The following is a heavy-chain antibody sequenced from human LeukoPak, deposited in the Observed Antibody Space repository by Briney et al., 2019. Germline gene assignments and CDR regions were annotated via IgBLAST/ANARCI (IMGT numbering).Heavy chain of an antibody. CDR3: AGLLLGYCSGGSCYREGFDY. J-gene: IGHJ4*02. CDR1: GGSFSGYY. D-gene: IGHD2-15*01. Sequence: PSETLSLTCAVYGGSFSGYYWSWIRQPPGKGLEWLGEINHSGSTNYNPSLKSRVTISVDTSKNQFSLKLSSVTAADTAVYYCAGLLLGYCSGGSCYREGFDYWGQGTLVTVSS. V-gene: IGHV4-34*01. CDR2: INHSGST.